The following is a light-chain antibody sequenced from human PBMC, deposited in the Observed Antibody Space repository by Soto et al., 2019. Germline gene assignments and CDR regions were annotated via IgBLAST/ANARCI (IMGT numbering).Light chain of an antibody. CDR3: QSYDGSLSAPV. Sequence: QSVLTQPPSVSGAPGQRVTISCAGSRSNFGVGYAAHWYQQLPGTAPKLLIYENTNRPSGVPDRFSGSKSGTSASLAIIGLQAEDEADYYCQSYDGSLSAPVFGGGTKVTVL. J-gene: IGLJ2*01. CDR1: RSNFGVGYA. V-gene: IGLV1-40*01. CDR2: ENT.